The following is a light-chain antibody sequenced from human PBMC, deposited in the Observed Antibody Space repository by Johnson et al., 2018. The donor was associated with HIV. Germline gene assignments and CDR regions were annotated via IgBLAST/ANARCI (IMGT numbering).Light chain of an antibody. V-gene: IGLV1-51*02. Sequence: VLTQPPSVSAAPGQKVTISCSGSSSNIANNYVSWYQQLPGTAPKLLIYENNKRPSVIPDRFSGSKSGTSATLGITGLQTGDEADYYCGTWDSSLSGVFGTGTKVTVL. J-gene: IGLJ1*01. CDR2: ENN. CDR3: GTWDSSLSGV. CDR1: SSNIANNY.